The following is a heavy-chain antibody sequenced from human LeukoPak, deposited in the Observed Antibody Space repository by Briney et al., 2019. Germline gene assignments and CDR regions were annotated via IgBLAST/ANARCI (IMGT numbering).Heavy chain of an antibody. D-gene: IGHD3-10*01. V-gene: IGHV3-21*01. CDR3: ARLVGNYASGKFDS. CDR1: GFTFGSYT. J-gene: IGHJ4*02. CDR2: ISGNSNYI. Sequence: PGGSLRLSXAASGFTFGSYTMTWVRQAPGKGLEWLSSISGNSNYILYARSLKGRFTVSRGDYSLYLQMHSLRAEDTAVYYCARLVGNYASGKFDSWGQGTLVTVSS.